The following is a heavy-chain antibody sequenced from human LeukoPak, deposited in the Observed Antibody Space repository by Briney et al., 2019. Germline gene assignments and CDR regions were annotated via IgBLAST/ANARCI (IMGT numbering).Heavy chain of an antibody. D-gene: IGHD2-2*02. CDR2: ISAYNGNT. CDR3: ARDRVVPAAIPNYYYGMDV. J-gene: IGHJ6*02. CDR1: GYTFTSYG. V-gene: IGHV1-18*01. Sequence: ASVKVSCKASGYTFTSYGISWVRQAPGQGLEWMGWISAYNGNTNYAQKLQGRVTMTTDTSTSTAYMELRSLRSDDTAVYYCARDRVVPAAIPNYYYGMDVWGQGTTVTVSS.